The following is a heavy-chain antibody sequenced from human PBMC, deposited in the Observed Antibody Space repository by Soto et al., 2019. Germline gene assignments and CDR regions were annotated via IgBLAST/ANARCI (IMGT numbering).Heavy chain of an antibody. D-gene: IGHD3-22*01. CDR1: GGSVSSGSYY. J-gene: IGHJ3*02. Sequence: QVQLQESGPGLVKPSETLSLTCTVSGGSVSSGSYYWSWIRQPPGKGLEWIGYIYYSGSTNYNPSLTSRVTISVDTSKNQFSLKLSSVTAADTAVYYCARDGQYYYDSSGYYDAFDIWGQGTMVTVSS. V-gene: IGHV4-61*01. CDR3: ARDGQYYYDSSGYYDAFDI. CDR2: IYYSGST.